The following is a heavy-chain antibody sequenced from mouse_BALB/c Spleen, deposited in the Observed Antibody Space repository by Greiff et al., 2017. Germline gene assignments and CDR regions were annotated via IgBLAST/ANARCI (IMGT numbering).Heavy chain of an antibody. CDR1: GFTFSSFG. J-gene: IGHJ2*01. D-gene: IGHD4-1*01. V-gene: IGHV5-17*02. CDR2: ISSGSSTI. Sequence: EVKVVESGGGLVQPGGSRKLSCAASGFTFSSFGMHWVRQAPEKGLEWVAYISSGSSTIYYADTVKGRFTISRDNPKNTLFLQMTSLRSEDTAMYYCAREDWDGYFDYWGQGTTLTVSS. CDR3: AREDWDGYFDY.